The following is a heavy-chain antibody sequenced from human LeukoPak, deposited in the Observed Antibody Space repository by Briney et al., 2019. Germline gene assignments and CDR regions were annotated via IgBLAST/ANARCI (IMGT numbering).Heavy chain of an antibody. Sequence: SETLSLTCTVSGGSISSEWWSWIRKPAGKGLEWIGRIYTSGSANYNPSLKSRVTMSLDTSKNQFSLKLSSVTAADTAVYYCARDLVTVTKGFDIWGQGTMVSVSS. V-gene: IGHV4-4*07. CDR1: GGSISSEW. D-gene: IGHD4-17*01. CDR3: ARDLVTVTKGFDI. CDR2: IYTSGSA. J-gene: IGHJ3*02.